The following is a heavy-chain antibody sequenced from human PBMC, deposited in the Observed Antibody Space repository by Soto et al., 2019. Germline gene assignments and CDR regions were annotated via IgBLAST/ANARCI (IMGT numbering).Heavy chain of an antibody. D-gene: IGHD2-21*02. Sequence: QVLLVESGGGVVQPGRSLRLSCAASGFTFSSYAMHWVRQAPGKGLEWVAVISYDGSNKYYADSVKGRFTISRDNSKNTLYLQMNSLRAEDTAVYYCARPLHIVVVTAPFDPWGQGTLVTVSS. V-gene: IGHV3-30-3*01. CDR3: ARPLHIVVVTAPFDP. J-gene: IGHJ5*02. CDR1: GFTFSSYA. CDR2: ISYDGSNK.